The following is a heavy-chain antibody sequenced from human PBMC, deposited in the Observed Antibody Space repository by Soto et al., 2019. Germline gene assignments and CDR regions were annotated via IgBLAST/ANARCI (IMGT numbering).Heavy chain of an antibody. CDR1: GGSISSYY. D-gene: IGHD1-1*01. Sequence: SETLSLTCTVSGGSISSYYWSWIRQPPGKGLEWIGYIYYSGSTNYNPSLKSRVTISVDTSKNQFSLKLSSVTAADTAVYYCARGQRSDYYYYYYMDVWGKGTTVTVSS. CDR3: ARGQRSDYYYYYYMDV. CDR2: IYYSGST. V-gene: IGHV4-59*01. J-gene: IGHJ6*03.